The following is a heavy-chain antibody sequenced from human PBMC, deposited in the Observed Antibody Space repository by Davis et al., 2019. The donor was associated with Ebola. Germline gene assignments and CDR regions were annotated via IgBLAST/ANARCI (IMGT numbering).Heavy chain of an antibody. J-gene: IGHJ3*02. V-gene: IGHV3-73*01. CDR2: IRSKANSYAT. CDR3: TTKRQDDAFDI. Sequence: PGGSLRLSCAASGFTFSSYSMNWVRQAPGKGLEWVGRIRSKANSYATAYAASVKGRFTISRDDSKNTAYLQMNSLKTEDTAVYYCTTKRQDDAFDIWGQGTMVTVSS. CDR1: GFTFSSYS.